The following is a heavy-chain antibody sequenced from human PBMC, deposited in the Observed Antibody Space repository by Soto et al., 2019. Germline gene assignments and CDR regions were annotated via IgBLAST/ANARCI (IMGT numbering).Heavy chain of an antibody. Sequence: GGSLRLSCAASGFTFRDSYISWIRQAPGKGLEWVSYISSSGSTIYYADSVKGRFTISRDNSKNTLYLQMNSLRAEDTAVYYCAKVLYSSSCLNQWGQGTLVTVSS. J-gene: IGHJ4*02. CDR2: ISSSGSTI. CDR1: GFTFRDSY. D-gene: IGHD6-13*01. CDR3: AKVLYSSSCLNQ. V-gene: IGHV3-11*04.